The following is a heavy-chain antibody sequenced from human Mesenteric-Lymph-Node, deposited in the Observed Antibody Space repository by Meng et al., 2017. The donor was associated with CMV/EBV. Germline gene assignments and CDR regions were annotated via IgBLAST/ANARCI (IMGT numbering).Heavy chain of an antibody. CDR3: AKDLLIVVFPAAITN. Sequence: GGSLRLSCAASGFTFTSYAMSWVRQAPGKGLEWASVIYSGGSSTYYADSVKGRFTISRDNSKNTLYLQMNSLRAEDTAVYYCAKDLLIVVFPAAITNWGQGTLVTVSS. D-gene: IGHD2-2*02. CDR1: GFTFTSYA. V-gene: IGHV3-23*03. CDR2: IYSGGSST. J-gene: IGHJ4*02.